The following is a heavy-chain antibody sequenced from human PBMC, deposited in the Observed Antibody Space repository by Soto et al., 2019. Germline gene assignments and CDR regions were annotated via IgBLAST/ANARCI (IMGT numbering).Heavy chain of an antibody. CDR1: GFTFSSYS. CDR2: ISSSSSAI. Sequence: GVSLRLSCAASGFTFSSYSMNWVRQAPGKGLEWVSYISSSSSAIYYADSVKGRFTISRDNAKNSLYLQMNSLRDEDTAVYYCERVWSLTSIAAHYYYYGMDVRGQGTMVPVS. V-gene: IGHV3-48*02. D-gene: IGHD6-6*01. J-gene: IGHJ6*02. CDR3: ERVWSLTSIAAHYYYYGMDV.